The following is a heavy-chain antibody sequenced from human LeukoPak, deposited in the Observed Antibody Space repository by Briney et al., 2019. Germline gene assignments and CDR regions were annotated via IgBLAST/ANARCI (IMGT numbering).Heavy chain of an antibody. J-gene: IGHJ4*02. CDR1: GGSMSTYY. D-gene: IGHD3-10*01. CDR2: IYYSGST. Sequence: SETLSLTCTVSGGSMSTYYWSWIRQSPGKGLEWIGYIYYSGSTSYNPSLKSRLTISIDTSKTEFYLKLSSVTAADTAVYYCARVVYSGSWGYFDYWGQGILVTVSS. CDR3: ARVVYSGSWGYFDY. V-gene: IGHV4-59*01.